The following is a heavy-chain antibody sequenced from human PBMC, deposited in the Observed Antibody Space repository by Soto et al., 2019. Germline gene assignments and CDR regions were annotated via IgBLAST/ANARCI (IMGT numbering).Heavy chain of an antibody. D-gene: IGHD6-19*01. Sequence: QVQLVQSGAEVKKPGSSVKVSCKVSGGTFSNYAIDWVRLAPGHGLEWMGGIAPIFGTTYYTQKFQGRATIIADDSTTTAYLEMSSLRSDATAIYYCARVEAVAGLYNYHGLDVWGQGTAVTVSS. CDR2: IAPIFGTT. CDR3: ARVEAVAGLYNYHGLDV. J-gene: IGHJ6*01. CDR1: GGTFSNYA. V-gene: IGHV1-69*12.